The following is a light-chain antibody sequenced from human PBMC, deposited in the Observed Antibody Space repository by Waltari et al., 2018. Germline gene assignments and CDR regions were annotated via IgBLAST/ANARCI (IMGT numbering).Light chain of an antibody. CDR1: SSNIGSNF. V-gene: IGLV1-47*01. Sequence: QSVLTQPPSASGTPGQRVALSCSGSSSNIGSNFVYWYQQLPGTAPELLIYRNNQRPSGVPVRISVSKSGTSASLAVSGLRSEDEADFYCAAWDDSLSTWVFGGGTKLTVL. CDR2: RNN. CDR3: AAWDDSLSTWV. J-gene: IGLJ3*02.